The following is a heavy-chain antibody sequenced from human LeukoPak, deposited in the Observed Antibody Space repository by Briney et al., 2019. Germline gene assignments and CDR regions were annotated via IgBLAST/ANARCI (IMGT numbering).Heavy chain of an antibody. CDR2: IYHSGST. CDR3: ATPGLSGGWYWFDP. J-gene: IGHJ5*02. Sequence: PSETLSLTCTVSGYSISSGYYWGWIRQPPGKGLEWIGSIYHSGSTYYNPSLKSRVTISVDTSKNQLSLKLSSVTAADTAVYYCATPGLSGGWYWFDPWGQGTLVTVSS. CDR1: GYSISSGYY. D-gene: IGHD6-19*01. V-gene: IGHV4-38-2*02.